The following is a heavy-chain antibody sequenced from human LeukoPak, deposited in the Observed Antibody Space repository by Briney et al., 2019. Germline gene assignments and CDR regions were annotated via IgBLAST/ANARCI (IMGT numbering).Heavy chain of an antibody. CDR1: GGTSSTYT. CDR2: IIPIFRTP. J-gene: IGHJ6*03. Sequence: ASVKVSCKASGGTSSTYTITWVRQAPGQGLEWMGGIIPIFRTPNYAQKFQGRVTITTDESTSTAYMELSSLKSEDAAIYYCARVDRYYFYLDVWGKGTTVTVSS. CDR3: ARVDRYYFYLDV. V-gene: IGHV1-69*05.